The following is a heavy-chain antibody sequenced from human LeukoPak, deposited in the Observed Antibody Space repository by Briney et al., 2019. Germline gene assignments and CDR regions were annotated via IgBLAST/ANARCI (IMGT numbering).Heavy chain of an antibody. V-gene: IGHV4-61*02. CDR1: GGSISSGSYY. CDR3: ARGGYGDALYYYYYMDV. CDR2: IYTSGST. J-gene: IGHJ6*03. Sequence: SSETLSLTCTVSGGSISSGSYYWSWIRQPAGKGLEWIGRIYTSGSTNYNPSLKSRVTISVDTSKNQFSLKLSSVTAADTAVYYCARGGYGDALYYYYYMDVWGKGTTVTISS. D-gene: IGHD4-17*01.